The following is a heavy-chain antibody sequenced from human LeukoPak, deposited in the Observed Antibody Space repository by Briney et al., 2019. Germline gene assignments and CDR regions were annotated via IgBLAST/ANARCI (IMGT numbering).Heavy chain of an antibody. D-gene: IGHD4-11*01. CDR2: ISAYNGNT. J-gene: IGHJ4*02. V-gene: IGHV1-18*01. CDR1: GYTFTSYD. Sequence: ASVKVSCKASGYTFTSYDINWVRQATGQGLEWMGWISAYNGNTNYAQKLQGRVTMTTDTSTSTAYMELRSLRSDDTAVYYCARGRDDYSNYFFYYWGQGTLVTVSS. CDR3: ARGRDDYSNYFFYY.